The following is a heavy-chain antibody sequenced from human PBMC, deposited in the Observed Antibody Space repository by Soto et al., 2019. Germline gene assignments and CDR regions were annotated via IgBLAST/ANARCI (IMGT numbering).Heavy chain of an antibody. V-gene: IGHV4-61*01. CDR2: IYYSGST. Sequence: QVQLQESGPGLVKPSETLSLTCTVSGGSVSSGSYYWSWIRQPPGKGLEWIGYIYYSGSTNYNPSRKSRVTTSVDTSKNQFSLKLSSVTAADTAVYYCARGMTMVRGVSGYFDYWGQGTLVTVSS. CDR1: GGSVSSGSYY. D-gene: IGHD3-10*01. J-gene: IGHJ4*02. CDR3: ARGMTMVRGVSGYFDY.